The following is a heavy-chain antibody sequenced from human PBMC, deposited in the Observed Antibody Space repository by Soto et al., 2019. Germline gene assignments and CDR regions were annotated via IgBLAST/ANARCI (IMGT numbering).Heavy chain of an antibody. D-gene: IGHD3-10*02. CDR2: IHQEGTEK. V-gene: IGHV3-7*01. Sequence: VQLQESGPGLVKPSETLSLTCTVSGVPVNDYFWSWVRQPAGKGLEWVANIHQEGTEKYYVDSVKGRFTISRDNAKDSLYLQMNRLRADDTAVYYCALIAVRTLYNGLDVWGQGTTVTVFS. CDR3: ALIAVRTLYNGLDV. J-gene: IGHJ6*02. CDR1: GVPVNDYF.